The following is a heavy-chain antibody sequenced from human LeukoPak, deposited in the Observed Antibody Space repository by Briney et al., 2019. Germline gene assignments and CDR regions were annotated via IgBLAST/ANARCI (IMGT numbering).Heavy chain of an antibody. J-gene: IGHJ3*02. Sequence: ESGPTLVKPTQTLTLTCTFSGFSLSTSGVGVGWIRQPPGKALEWLALIYWNDDKRYSPSLKSRLTITKDTSKNQVVLTMTNMDPADTATYYCAHFSGDTIFGVVHDAFDIWGQGTMVTVSS. CDR3: AHFSGDTIFGVVHDAFDI. CDR1: GFSLSTSGVG. CDR2: IYWNDDK. V-gene: IGHV2-5*01. D-gene: IGHD3-3*01.